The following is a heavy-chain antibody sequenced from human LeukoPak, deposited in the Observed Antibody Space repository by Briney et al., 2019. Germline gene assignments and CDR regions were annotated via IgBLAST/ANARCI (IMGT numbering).Heavy chain of an antibody. CDR2: IGTAGDT. D-gene: IGHD3-22*01. J-gene: IGHJ3*02. CDR3: ARVDSSDAFDI. Sequence: GGSLRLSCAASGFTFSSYDMHWVRQATGKGLEWVSAIGTAGDTYYPGSVKGRFTISRENAKNSLYRQMNSLRAGDTAVYYCARVDSSDAFDIWGQGTMVTLSS. CDR1: GFTFSSYD. V-gene: IGHV3-13*01.